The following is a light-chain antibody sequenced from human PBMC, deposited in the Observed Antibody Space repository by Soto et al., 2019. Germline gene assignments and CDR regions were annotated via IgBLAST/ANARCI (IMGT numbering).Light chain of an antibody. CDR1: QGINYY. V-gene: IGKV1-17*03. CDR3: LQHSTYPAT. Sequence: DIQMTQSPSVMSASVGDTVTITCRASQGINYYLAGFQHQPGKVPKRLIYAASDLESGVPSRFSGSGSGTEFTLTISSLQPEDFATYYCLQHSTYPATFGGGTKVEIK. CDR2: AAS. J-gene: IGKJ4*01.